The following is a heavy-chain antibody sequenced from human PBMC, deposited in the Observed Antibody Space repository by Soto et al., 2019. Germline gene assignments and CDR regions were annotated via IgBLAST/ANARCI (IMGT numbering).Heavy chain of an antibody. V-gene: IGHV4-31*03. CDR1: GGSISSGGYY. CDR2: IYYSGST. CDR3: ARDLPPKGHYYYYYGMDV. J-gene: IGHJ6*02. Sequence: LSLTCTVSGGSISSGGYYWSWIRQHPGKGLEWIGYIYYSGSTYYNPSLKSRVTISVDTSKNQFSLKLSSVTAADTAVYYCARDLPPKGHYYYYYGMDVWGQGTTVTSP.